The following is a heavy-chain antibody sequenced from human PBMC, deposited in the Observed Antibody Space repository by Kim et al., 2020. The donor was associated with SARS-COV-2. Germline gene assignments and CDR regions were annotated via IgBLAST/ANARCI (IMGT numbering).Heavy chain of an antibody. CDR2: IRSKAYGGTT. CDR3: TSGVAGGWYPLN. V-gene: IGHV3-49*03. D-gene: IGHD6-19*01. Sequence: GGSLRLSCTASGFTFGDYAMSWFRQAPGKGLEWVGFIRSKAYGGTTEYVASVKGRFTISRDDSKSIAYLQMNSLKTEDTAVYYCTSGVAGGWYPLNWGQGTLVTVSS. J-gene: IGHJ4*02. CDR1: GFTFGDYA.